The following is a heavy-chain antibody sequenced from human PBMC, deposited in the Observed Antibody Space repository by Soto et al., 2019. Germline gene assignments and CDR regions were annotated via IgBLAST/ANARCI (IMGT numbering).Heavy chain of an antibody. D-gene: IGHD6-19*01. V-gene: IGHV3-53*01. CDR3: ARELWSGGWKNYFDY. CDR1: GFTVSSDY. Sequence: EVQLVESGGGLIQPGGSLRLSCAASGFTVSSDYMSWVRQAPGKGLEWVSVIYSDDRTYYTDSVKGRFTISRDNSKNTLFLHMNGLRAEDTAVYYCARELWSGGWKNYFDYWGQGALVTVSS. CDR2: IYSDDRT. J-gene: IGHJ4*02.